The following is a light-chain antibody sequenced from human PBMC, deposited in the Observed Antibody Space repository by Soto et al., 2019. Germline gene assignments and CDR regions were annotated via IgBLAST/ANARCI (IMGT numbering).Light chain of an antibody. CDR3: QQYYSSWT. V-gene: IGKV1-8*01. Sequence: AIRMTQSPSSFSASTGDRVTITCRASQGISSYLAWYQQKPGKAPKLLIYAASTLQSGVPSRFSGSGSGTDFTLTISCLQSEDFATYYCQQYYSSWTLGQGTKVDIK. J-gene: IGKJ1*01. CDR2: AAS. CDR1: QGISSY.